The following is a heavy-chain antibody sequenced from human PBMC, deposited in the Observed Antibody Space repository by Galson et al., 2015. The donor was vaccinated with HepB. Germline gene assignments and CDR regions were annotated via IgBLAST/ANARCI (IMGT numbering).Heavy chain of an antibody. CDR2: ISTYNGKT. CDR1: GYTFTSFG. CDR3: ALRTGTLPYYFDY. V-gene: IGHV1-18*01. Sequence: SVKVSCKASGYTFTSFGISWMRQAPGQRLEWMGWISTYNGKTDYAQKFQGRVSMTTDESTRTVYLDLRSLRSDDTAVYYCALRTGTLPYYFDYWGQGTQVTVSS. D-gene: IGHD3-10*01. J-gene: IGHJ4*02.